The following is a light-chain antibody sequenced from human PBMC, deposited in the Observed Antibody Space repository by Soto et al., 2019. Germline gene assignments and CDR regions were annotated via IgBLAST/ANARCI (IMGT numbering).Light chain of an antibody. CDR2: QVS. Sequence: VVLTQSPLSLPVTLGQPASISCRSSQSLIYSNGNTYLNWYQQRPGQSPRRLIYQVSNRDSGVPDRFTGSASGSEFTLTISRVEAEDIGVYYCMQTAHWPYTFGRGTKVDIK. J-gene: IGKJ2*01. CDR3: MQTAHWPYT. CDR1: QSLIYSNGNTY. V-gene: IGKV2-30*01.